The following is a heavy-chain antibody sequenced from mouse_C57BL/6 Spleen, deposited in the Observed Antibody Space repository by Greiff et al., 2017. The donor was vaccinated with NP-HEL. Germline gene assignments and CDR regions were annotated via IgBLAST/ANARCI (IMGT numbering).Heavy chain of an antibody. CDR2: IYPGSGNT. CDR1: GYSFTSYY. D-gene: IGHD4-1*01. CDR3: ARVPWGAMDY. V-gene: IGHV1-66*01. Sequence: QVQLQQSGPELVKPGASVKISCKASGYSFTSYYIHWVKQRPGQGLEWIGWIYPGSGNTKYNEKFKGKATLTADTSSSTAYMQLSSLTSEDSAVYYCARVPWGAMDYWGQGTSVTVSS. J-gene: IGHJ4*01.